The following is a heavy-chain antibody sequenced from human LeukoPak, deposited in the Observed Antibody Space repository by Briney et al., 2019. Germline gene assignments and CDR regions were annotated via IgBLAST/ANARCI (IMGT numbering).Heavy chain of an antibody. CDR2: IGSSASSI. V-gene: IGHV3-48*03. CDR3: TRDSGGYYFDY. Sequence: GGSLRLSCAASGFTFSSYAMSWVRQAPGKGLEWVSYIGSSASSIYYADSVKGRFTISRDNAKKSLYLQMNSLRADDTAVYYCTRDSGGYYFDYWGQGTLVTVSS. D-gene: IGHD1-26*01. CDR1: GFTFSSYA. J-gene: IGHJ4*02.